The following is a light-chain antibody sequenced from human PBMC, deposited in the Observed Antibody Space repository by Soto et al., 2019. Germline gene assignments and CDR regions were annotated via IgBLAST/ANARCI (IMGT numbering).Light chain of an antibody. CDR2: GAS. Sequence: EIVLTQSPGTLSLSPGERATLSCRASQSVSSSYLAWYQQKPGQAPRLLIYGASSRVTGIPDRFSASGSGTDFTLTISRLEPEDFAVYYCQQYGSSRTFGQGAKVDIK. CDR1: QSVSSSY. CDR3: QQYGSSRT. V-gene: IGKV3-20*01. J-gene: IGKJ1*01.